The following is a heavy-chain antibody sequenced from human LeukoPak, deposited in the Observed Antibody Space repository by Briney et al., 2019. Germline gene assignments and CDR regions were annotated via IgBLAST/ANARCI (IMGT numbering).Heavy chain of an antibody. CDR2: IYYSGNT. CDR1: GGSISSYY. J-gene: IGHJ4*02. Sequence: SETLSLTCTVSGGSISSYYRSWMRQPPGKGLERIGYIYYSGNTNYNPSLKSRVTISIDTSKNQFSLKLSSVTAADTAVYYCARVGNGCLDYWGQGTLVTVSS. V-gene: IGHV4-59*01. D-gene: IGHD6-19*01. CDR3: ARVGNGCLDY.